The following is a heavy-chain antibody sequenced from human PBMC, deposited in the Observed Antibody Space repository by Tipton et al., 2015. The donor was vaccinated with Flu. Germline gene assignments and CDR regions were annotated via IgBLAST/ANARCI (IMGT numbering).Heavy chain of an antibody. CDR2: IYTSGST. J-gene: IGHJ4*02. Sequence: TLSLTCTVSGGSICSGSYYWSWIRQPAGKGLEWIGRIYTSGSTNYNPSLKSRVAISVDTSKNQFSLKLSSVTAADTAVYYCARVRSYYDSSGYYYAFDYWGQGTLVTVSS. D-gene: IGHD3-22*01. V-gene: IGHV4-61*02. CDR3: ARVRSYYDSSGYYYAFDY. CDR1: GGSICSGSYY.